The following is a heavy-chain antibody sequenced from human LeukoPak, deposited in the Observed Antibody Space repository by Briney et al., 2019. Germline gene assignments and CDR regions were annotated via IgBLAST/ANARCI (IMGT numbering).Heavy chain of an antibody. CDR2: ISYDGSNK. Sequence: PGGSLRLSCAASGFTFSSYGTHWVRQAPGKGLEWVAVISYDGSNKYYADSVKGRFTISRDNSKNTLYLQMNSLRAEDTAVYYCARVGCSGGSCPVPYYYYGMDVWGQGTTVTVSS. V-gene: IGHV3-30*03. D-gene: IGHD2-15*01. CDR3: ARVGCSGGSCPVPYYYYGMDV. J-gene: IGHJ6*02. CDR1: GFTFSSYG.